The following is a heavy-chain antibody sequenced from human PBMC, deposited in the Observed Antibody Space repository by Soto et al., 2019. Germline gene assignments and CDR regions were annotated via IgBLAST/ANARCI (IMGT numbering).Heavy chain of an antibody. CDR2: IYPGDSDT. CDR3: ARNGDFWSGYYRENYYYGMDV. Sequence: PGESLKISCKGSGYSFTSYWIGWVRQMPGKGLEWMGIIYPGDSDTRYSPPFQGQVTISADKSISTAYLQWSSLKASDTAMYYCARNGDFWSGYYRENYYYGMDVWGQGTTVTVSS. V-gene: IGHV5-51*01. D-gene: IGHD3-3*01. J-gene: IGHJ6*02. CDR1: GYSFTSYW.